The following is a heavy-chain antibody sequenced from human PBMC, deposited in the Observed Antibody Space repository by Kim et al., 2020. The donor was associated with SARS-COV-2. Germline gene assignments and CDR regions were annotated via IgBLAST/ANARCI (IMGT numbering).Heavy chain of an antibody. CDR3: ARDFPEWLEYNWFDP. J-gene: IGHJ5*02. V-gene: IGHV3-7*01. Sequence: GGSLRLSCAASGFTFSSYWMSWVRQAPGKGLEWVANIKQDGSEKYYVDSVKGRFTISRDNAKNSLYLQMNSLRAEDTAVYYCARDFPEWLEYNWFDPWGQGTLVTVSS. D-gene: IGHD6-19*01. CDR1: GFTFSSYW. CDR2: IKQDGSEK.